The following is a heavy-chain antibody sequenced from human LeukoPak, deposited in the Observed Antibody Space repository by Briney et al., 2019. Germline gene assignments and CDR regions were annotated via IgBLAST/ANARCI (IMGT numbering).Heavy chain of an antibody. CDR1: GYTFTGYY. V-gene: IGHV1-2*02. CDR2: INPNSGGT. Sequence: GASVKVSCKASGYTFTGYYMHWVRQAPGQGLEWMGWINPNSGGTNYAQKFQGRVTMTRDTSISTAYMELSRLRSDDTAVYYCARSYYYDSSGPCDHWGQGTLVTASS. D-gene: IGHD3-22*01. CDR3: ARSYYYDSSGPCDH. J-gene: IGHJ5*02.